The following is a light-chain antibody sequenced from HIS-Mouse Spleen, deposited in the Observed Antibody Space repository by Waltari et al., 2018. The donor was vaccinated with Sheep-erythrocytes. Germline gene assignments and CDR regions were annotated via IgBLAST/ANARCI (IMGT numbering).Light chain of an antibody. CDR2: DVS. CDR3: CSYAGSYNHV. CDR1: SSDVGGYNY. Sequence: QSALTQPRSVSGSPGQSVTISCTGTSSDVGGYNYVSWYQQHPGKAPKLMIYDVSKLPSGVPDRFSGSKSGNTASLTSSGLQAEDEADYYCCSYAGSYNHVFATGTKVTVL. J-gene: IGLJ1*01. V-gene: IGLV2-11*01.